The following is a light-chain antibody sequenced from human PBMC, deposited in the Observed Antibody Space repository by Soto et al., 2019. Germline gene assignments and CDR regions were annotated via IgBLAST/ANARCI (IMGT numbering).Light chain of an antibody. CDR2: DAY. CDR3: QQYESYSPWT. V-gene: IGKV1-5*01. J-gene: IGKJ1*01. CDR1: QSISSW. Sequence: DLQMTQSPSTLPSSLGDRVTITCRGSQSISSWLAWYQQKPGKAPKLLIYDAYTLQSGVPSRYRGSGSGTEFTPTISNLQPDDFATYYCQQYESYSPWTFGQGTKVDIK.